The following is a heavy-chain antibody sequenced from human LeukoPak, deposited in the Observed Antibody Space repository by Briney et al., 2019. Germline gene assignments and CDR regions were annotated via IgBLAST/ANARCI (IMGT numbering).Heavy chain of an antibody. V-gene: IGHV3-23*01. CDR1: GFTFSSFA. D-gene: IGHD2-2*01. CDR3: VPDSKEIPPGMDY. CDR2: ISERGDYT. Sequence: GGSLRLSCGTSGFTFSSFATSWVRQAPGKGLEWVSSISERGDYTSKADSVKGRFTISRDNSKDTVYLQMNSLRAEDTAIYYCVPDSKEIPPGMDYWGQGTLVTVSS. J-gene: IGHJ4*02.